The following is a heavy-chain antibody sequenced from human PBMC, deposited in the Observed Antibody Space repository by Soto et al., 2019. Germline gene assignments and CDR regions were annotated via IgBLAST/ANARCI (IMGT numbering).Heavy chain of an antibody. CDR2: ISVSRSSI. CDR1: GFMFSNYN. D-gene: IGHD3-10*01. J-gene: IGHJ4*02. CDR3: ARGSEFNNSPFDY. V-gene: IGHV3-21*01. Sequence: EVQLVESGGGLVKPGGSLRLSCAVSGFMFSNYNMKWVRQAPGEALEWVSSISVSRSSIYYADSVKGRFTISRDNAKNSLYLQMNSLRAEDTAIYYCARGSEFNNSPFDYWGQGTLVTVSS.